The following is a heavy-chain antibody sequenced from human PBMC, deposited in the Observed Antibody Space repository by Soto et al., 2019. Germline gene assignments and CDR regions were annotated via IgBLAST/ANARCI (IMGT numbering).Heavy chain of an antibody. V-gene: IGHV4-39*01. J-gene: IGHJ3*02. D-gene: IGHD4-17*01. CDR2: IYYSGST. CDR1: GASISSSRYY. Sequence: PSETLSPTCTDSGASISSSRYYWGWIRQPPGKGLEWIGSIYYSGSTYYNPSLKSRLTLPLNTSKNQFSRKLSSVTAAYTAVYYCAKYNDYGDYVDAFDIWGQGTMVTVSS. CDR3: AKYNDYGDYVDAFDI.